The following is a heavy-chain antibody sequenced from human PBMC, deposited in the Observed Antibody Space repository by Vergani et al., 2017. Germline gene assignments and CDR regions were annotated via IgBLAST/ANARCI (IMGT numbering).Heavy chain of an antibody. CDR3: ARVQELYDFWSGYRVRYYYYMDV. CDR1: GGSFSGYY. Sequence: QVQLQQWGAGLLKPSETLSLTCAVYGGSFSGYYWSWIRQPPGKGLEWIGEINHSGSTNYNPSLKSRVTISVDTSKNQLSLKLSSGTAADTAVYYCARVQELYDFWSGYRVRYYYYMDVWGKGTTVTVSS. V-gene: IGHV4-34*01. J-gene: IGHJ6*03. CDR2: INHSGST. D-gene: IGHD3-3*01.